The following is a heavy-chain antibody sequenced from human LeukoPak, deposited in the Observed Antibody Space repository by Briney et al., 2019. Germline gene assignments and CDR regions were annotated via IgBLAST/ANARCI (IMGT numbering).Heavy chain of an antibody. V-gene: IGHV3-9*01. CDR3: VSLGIAAAGPFDY. Sequence: GGSLRLSCAASGFTFDDYAMHWVRQAPGKGLEWVSGISWNSGSIGYADSVKGRFTISRDNAKNSLYLQMNSLRAEDTALYYCVSLGIAAAGPFDYWGQGTLVTVSS. J-gene: IGHJ4*02. CDR1: GFTFDDYA. D-gene: IGHD6-13*01. CDR2: ISWNSGSI.